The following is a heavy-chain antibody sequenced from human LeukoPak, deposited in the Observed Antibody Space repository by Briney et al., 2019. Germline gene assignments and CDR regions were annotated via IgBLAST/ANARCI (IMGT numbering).Heavy chain of an antibody. Sequence: SETLSLTCAVYGGSFSGYYWSWIRQPPGKGLEWIGEINHSGSTNYNPSLKSRVTISVDTSKNQFSLKLSSVTAADTAVYYCARGRGAGMTTVINTTPFDYWGQGTLVTVSS. V-gene: IGHV4-34*01. J-gene: IGHJ4*02. CDR1: GGSFSGYY. CDR2: INHSGST. D-gene: IGHD4-17*01. CDR3: ARGRGAGMTTVINTTPFDY.